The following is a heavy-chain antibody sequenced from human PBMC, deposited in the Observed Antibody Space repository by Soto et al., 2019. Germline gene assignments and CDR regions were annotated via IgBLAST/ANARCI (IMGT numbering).Heavy chain of an antibody. Sequence: LRLSCAASGFTFSNAWMSWVRQAPGKGLEWVGRIKSKTDGGTTDYAAPVKGRFTISRDDSKNTLYLQMNSLKTEDTAVYYCTSTLRELLRPYYYYGMDVWGQGTTVTVSS. CDR2: IKSKTDGGTT. CDR1: GFTFSNAW. V-gene: IGHV3-15*01. J-gene: IGHJ6*02. CDR3: TSTLRELLRPYYYYGMDV. D-gene: IGHD1-26*01.